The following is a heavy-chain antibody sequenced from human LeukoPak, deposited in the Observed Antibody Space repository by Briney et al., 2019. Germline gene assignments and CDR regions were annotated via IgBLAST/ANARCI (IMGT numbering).Heavy chain of an antibody. CDR2: ISGSGGST. J-gene: IGHJ4*02. V-gene: IGHV3-23*01. CDR3: AKDRIAVAGKYFDY. CDR1: GFTFSSYA. D-gene: IGHD6-19*01. Sequence: PGGALRLSCAASGFTFSSYAMSWVRQAPGKGLERVSAISGSGGSTYYADSVKGRFTISRDNSKNTLYLQMNSLRAEDTAVYYCAKDRIAVAGKYFDYWGQGTLVTVSS.